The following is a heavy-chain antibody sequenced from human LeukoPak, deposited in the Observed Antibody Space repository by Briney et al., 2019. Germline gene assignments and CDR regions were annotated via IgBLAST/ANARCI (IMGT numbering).Heavy chain of an antibody. J-gene: IGHJ3*02. Sequence: PSETLSLTCTVSGYSISSGYYWGWIRQPPGKGLEWIGSIYHSGSTYYNPSLKSRVTISVDTSKNQFSLKLSSVTAADTAVYYCARVFFAFDIWGQGTMVTVSS. V-gene: IGHV4-38-2*02. CDR3: ARVFFAFDI. CDR2: IYHSGST. D-gene: IGHD3-3*01. CDR1: GYSISSGYY.